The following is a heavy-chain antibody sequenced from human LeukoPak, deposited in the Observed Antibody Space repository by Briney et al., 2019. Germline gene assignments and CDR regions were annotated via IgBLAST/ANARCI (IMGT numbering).Heavy chain of an antibody. D-gene: IGHD5-24*01. V-gene: IGHV4-61*02. Sequence: SETLSLTCTVSGGSISSGSYYWSCIRQPAGKGLEWIGRIYTSGSTNYNPSLKSRVTISVDTSKNQFSLKLSSVTAADTAVYYCARASMATLSGAFDIWGQGTMVTVSS. CDR1: GGSISSGSYY. J-gene: IGHJ3*02. CDR2: IYTSGST. CDR3: ARASMATLSGAFDI.